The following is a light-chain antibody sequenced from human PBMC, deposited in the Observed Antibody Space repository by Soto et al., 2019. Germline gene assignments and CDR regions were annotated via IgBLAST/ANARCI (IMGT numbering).Light chain of an antibody. CDR3: QQSYSTPQNN. V-gene: IGKV1-39*01. CDR2: AAS. Sequence: DIQMTQSPSSLSASVGERVTITCRASQSIRYYLNWYQQKPGKDPKLLIYAASSLQSGVPSRLSGSGSGTYFTLTISSLQPEDFATYYCQQSYSTPQNNFCQGSKLEIK. J-gene: IGKJ2*01. CDR1: QSIRYY.